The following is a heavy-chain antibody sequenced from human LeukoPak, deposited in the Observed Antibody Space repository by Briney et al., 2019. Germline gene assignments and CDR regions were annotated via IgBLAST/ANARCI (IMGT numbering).Heavy chain of an antibody. CDR2: ISYSGST. CDR3: ARNRLQLWLEQFDS. D-gene: IGHD5-18*01. V-gene: IGHV4-61*01. CDR1: GGSVSSGSYS. Sequence: SETLSLTCTVSGGSVSSGSYSWSWIRQSPGKGLEWIGYISYSGSTKYNPSPKSRVTISLDTSKHQFSLKLSSVTAADTAVYYCARNRLQLWLEQFDSWGQGTLVTVPS. J-gene: IGHJ4*02.